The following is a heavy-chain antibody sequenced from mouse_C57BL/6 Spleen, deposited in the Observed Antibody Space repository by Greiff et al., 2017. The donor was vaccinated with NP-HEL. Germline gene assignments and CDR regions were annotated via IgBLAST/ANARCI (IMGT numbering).Heavy chain of an antibody. CDR3: ARSPHLDYSNSLPYWYFDV. J-gene: IGHJ1*03. CDR2: IDHSDSYT. Sequence: QVQLQQPGAELVRPGTSVKLSCTASGYTFTSYWMPWVQQRPGQGLEWIGVIDHSDSYTNYNHKFKGKATLTVDTSSITADMQLSSLTSEDSAVYYCARSPHLDYSNSLPYWYFDVWGTGTTVTVSS. V-gene: IGHV1-59*01. D-gene: IGHD2-5*01. CDR1: GYTFTSYW.